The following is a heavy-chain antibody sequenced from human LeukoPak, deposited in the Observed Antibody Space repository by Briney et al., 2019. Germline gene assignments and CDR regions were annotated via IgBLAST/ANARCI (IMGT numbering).Heavy chain of an antibody. V-gene: IGHV1-46*01. Sequence: ASLKVSSTASGYTFTSYYMHWVRQAPGQGLEWMGIINTSGGSTTYAQKFQGRVSMTRDTSTSTVYLEVSSLRSEDTAVYYCARSQGGNTLWFDPWGQGTLVTVSS. CDR3: ARSQGGNTLWFDP. CDR1: GYTFTSYY. J-gene: IGHJ5*02. D-gene: IGHD4-23*01. CDR2: INTSGGST.